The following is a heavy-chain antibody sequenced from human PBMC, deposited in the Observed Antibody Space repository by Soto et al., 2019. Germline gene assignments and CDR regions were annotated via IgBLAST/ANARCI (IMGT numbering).Heavy chain of an antibody. CDR2: NYYSGST. V-gene: IGHV4-59*08. D-gene: IGHD4-17*01. CDR1: GVSISRCY. Sequence: SETLSLTCTVAGVSISRCYRTWNRQPPGKGLERIGYNYYSGSTNYNPYLKSRVTISLDTSKNQFSLKLSSASAADTAVYYCARHLGDYGDYYYYMDVWGKGTTVTVSS. CDR3: ARHLGDYGDYYYYMDV. J-gene: IGHJ6*03.